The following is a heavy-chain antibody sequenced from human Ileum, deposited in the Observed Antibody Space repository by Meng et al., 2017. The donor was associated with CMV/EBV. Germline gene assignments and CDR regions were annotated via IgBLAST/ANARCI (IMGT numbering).Heavy chain of an antibody. Sequence: GELLKISCALSEITLSNYEMNWVRQAPGKGLEWVAYISASGNTIYYADSVKGRVTISRDSAKSSLYLQMNSLRGEDTALYYCVRGEGYTGASYSLWEYWGQGTLVTVSS. CDR1: EITLSNYE. CDR3: VRGEGYTGASYSLWEY. J-gene: IGHJ4*02. V-gene: IGHV3-48*03. CDR2: ISASGNTI. D-gene: IGHD6-19*01.